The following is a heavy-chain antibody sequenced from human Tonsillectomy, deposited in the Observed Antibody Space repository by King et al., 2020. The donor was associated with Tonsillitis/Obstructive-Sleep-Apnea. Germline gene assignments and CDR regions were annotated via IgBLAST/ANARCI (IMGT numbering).Heavy chain of an antibody. CDR3: AGGDYGDYARSNWFDP. J-gene: IGHJ5*02. D-gene: IGHD4-17*01. V-gene: IGHV3-30*01. CDR2: ISHVGSNK. Sequence: QLVQSGGGVVQPGRSLRLSCAASGFTFSNYALQWVRQAPGKGLEGVAVISHVGSNKYYADSVKGRFTISRDNSRNTLYLQMNTLRVEDTAVYYCAGGDYGDYARSNWFDPWGQGTLVTVSS. CDR1: GFTFSNYA.